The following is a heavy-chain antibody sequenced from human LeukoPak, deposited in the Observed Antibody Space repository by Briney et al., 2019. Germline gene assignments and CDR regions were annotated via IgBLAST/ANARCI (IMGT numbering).Heavy chain of an antibody. CDR1: GFTFSSYA. J-gene: IGHJ4*02. CDR3: ARDQGISDY. Sequence: GGSLRLSCAASGFTFSSYAMSWVRQAPGKGLEWVSAISGSGGSTYYADSVKGRFTISRDNSKNSLYLQMNSLRDEDSAVYYCARDQGISDYWGQGTLVTVSS. V-gene: IGHV3-23*01. CDR2: ISGSGGST.